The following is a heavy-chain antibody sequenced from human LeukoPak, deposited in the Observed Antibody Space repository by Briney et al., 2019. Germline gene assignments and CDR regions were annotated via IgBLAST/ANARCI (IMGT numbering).Heavy chain of an antibody. V-gene: IGHV4-38-2*01. CDR2: IYHSGST. Sequence: SETLSLTCAVSGYSISSGYYWGWIRQPPGKGLEWIGSIYHSGSTYYNPSLKGRVTISVDTSKNQLSLKLSSVTAADTAVYYCARHRTGWNDGGGKDIYDYWGQGTLVTVSS. J-gene: IGHJ4*02. D-gene: IGHD1-1*01. CDR1: GYSISSGYY. CDR3: ARHRTGWNDGGGKDIYDY.